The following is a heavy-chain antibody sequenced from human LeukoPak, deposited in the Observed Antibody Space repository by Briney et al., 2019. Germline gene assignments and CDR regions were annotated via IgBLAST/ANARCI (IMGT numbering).Heavy chain of an antibody. CDR3: ARGVVPAAISQNWFDP. CDR2: IIPIFGTA. D-gene: IGHD2-2*01. J-gene: IGHJ5*02. V-gene: IGHV1-69*05. Sequence: ASVKVSCKASGGTFSSYAISWVRQAPGQGLEWMRGIIPIFGTANYAQKFQGRVTITTDESTSTAYMELSSLRSEDTAVYYCARGVVPAAISQNWFDPWGQGTLVTVSS. CDR1: GGTFSSYA.